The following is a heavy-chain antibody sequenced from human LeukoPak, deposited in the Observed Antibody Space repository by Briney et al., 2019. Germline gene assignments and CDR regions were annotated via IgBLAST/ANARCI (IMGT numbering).Heavy chain of an antibody. CDR2: ISNSGTDT. CDR1: GFSFRDYY. CDR3: ARHYYDSRYPTSGYYMDV. D-gene: IGHD3-22*01. V-gene: IGHV3-11*03. J-gene: IGHJ6*03. Sequence: GGSLRLSCEGSGFSFRDYYMSWIRQTPGKGLEWVSYISNSGTDTNYADSVKGRFTLPRDNAKNSLYSQMNRLRAEDTALYYCARHYYDSRYPTSGYYMDVWGKGTTVTVSS.